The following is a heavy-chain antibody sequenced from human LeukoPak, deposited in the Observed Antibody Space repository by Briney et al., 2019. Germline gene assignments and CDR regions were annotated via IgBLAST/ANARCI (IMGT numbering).Heavy chain of an antibody. D-gene: IGHD2-15*01. CDR3: ARDQAGSPSRYCSGGSCEGGFDY. J-gene: IGHJ4*02. CDR2: IYYSGST. V-gene: IGHV4-39*02. CDR1: GGSISSSSYY. Sequence: SETLSLTCTVSGGSISSSSYYWGWIRQPPGKGLEWIGSIYYSGSTYYNPSLKSRATISVDTSKNQFSLKLSSVTAADTAVYYCARDQAGSPSRYCSGGSCEGGFDYWGQGTLVTVSS.